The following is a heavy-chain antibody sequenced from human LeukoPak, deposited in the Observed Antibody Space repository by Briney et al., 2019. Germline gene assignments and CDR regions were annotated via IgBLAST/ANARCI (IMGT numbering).Heavy chain of an antibody. J-gene: IGHJ4*02. Sequence: GGSLRLSCAASGFTFSGYGMSWVRQAPGKGLEWVSGISGRGDNTDYADSVKGRFTISRDNSKNTLYLQMNSLRAEDTAVYYCAKGGYDSGGYYYEIDYWGQGTLVTVSS. V-gene: IGHV3-23*01. CDR3: AKGGYDSGGYYYEIDY. D-gene: IGHD3-22*01. CDR2: ISGRGDNT. CDR1: GFTFSGYG.